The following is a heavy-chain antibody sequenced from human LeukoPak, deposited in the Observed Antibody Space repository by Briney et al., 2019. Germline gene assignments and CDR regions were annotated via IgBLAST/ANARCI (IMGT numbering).Heavy chain of an antibody. CDR2: INHSGST. CDR3: ARGLQLWLRGVWYWFDP. CDR1: GGSFSGYY. D-gene: IGHD5-18*01. J-gene: IGHJ5*02. V-gene: IGHV4-34*01. Sequence: SETLSPTCAVYGGSFSGYYWSWIRQPPGKGLEWIGEINHSGSTNYNPSLKSRVTISVDTSKNQFSLKLSSVTAADTAVYYCARGLQLWLRGVWYWFDPWGQGTLVTVSS.